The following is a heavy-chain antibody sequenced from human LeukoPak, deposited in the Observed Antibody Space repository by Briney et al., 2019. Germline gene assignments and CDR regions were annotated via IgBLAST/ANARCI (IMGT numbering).Heavy chain of an antibody. D-gene: IGHD3-10*01. CDR2: ISGSGGTT. V-gene: IGHV3-23*01. CDR1: GFTFSSYA. CDR3: AKVMGAGSRPSDY. J-gene: IGHJ4*02. Sequence: PGGSLRLSCAASGFTFSSYAMSWVRQAPGKGLEWVSAISGSGGTTYYADSVKGRFTISRDNSKNTLYLQMNFLRAEDTAVYYCAKVMGAGSRPSDYWGQGTLVTVSS.